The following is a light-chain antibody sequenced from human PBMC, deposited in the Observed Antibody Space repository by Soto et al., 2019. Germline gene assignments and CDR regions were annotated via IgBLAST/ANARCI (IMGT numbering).Light chain of an antibody. CDR1: SGHSSYA. CDR2: LNSDGSH. Sequence: QLVLTQSPSASASLGASVKLTCTLNSGHSSYAIAWHQQQPEKGPRYLMKLNSDGSHSKGDGIPDRFSGSSSGAERYLTISSLQSEDEADYYCQTWGTGIFGGRTKLTVL. V-gene: IGLV4-69*01. CDR3: QTWGTGI. J-gene: IGLJ2*01.